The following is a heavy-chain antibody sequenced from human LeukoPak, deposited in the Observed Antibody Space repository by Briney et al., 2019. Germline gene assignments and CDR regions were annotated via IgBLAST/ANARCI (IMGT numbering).Heavy chain of an antibody. CDR3: ARDYGGHGEYFDY. CDR1: GFPFSSYN. V-gene: IGHV3-48*02. D-gene: IGHD4-23*01. J-gene: IGHJ4*02. Sequence: GGSLRLSCAASGFPFSSYNINWVRQAPGKARKWVSYISSSGNIIDYADSVKGRFTISRDNAKNSVYLQMNSLRDEDTAVYHCARDYGGHGEYFDYWGQGTLVTVSS. CDR2: ISSSGNII.